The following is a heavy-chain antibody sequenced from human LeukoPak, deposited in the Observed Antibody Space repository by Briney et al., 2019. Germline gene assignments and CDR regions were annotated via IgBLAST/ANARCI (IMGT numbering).Heavy chain of an antibody. Sequence: ASVKVSCKASGYTFTGYYMHWVRQAPGQGLEWMGWINPNSGDINYAQKFQGRVTMTRDTSISTAYMELSRLRSDDTAVYYCARVRYRLAETYIDYWGQGTLVTVSS. CDR2: INPNSGDI. V-gene: IGHV1-2*02. CDR1: GYTFTGYY. D-gene: IGHD3-16*01. CDR3: ARVRYRLAETYIDY. J-gene: IGHJ4*02.